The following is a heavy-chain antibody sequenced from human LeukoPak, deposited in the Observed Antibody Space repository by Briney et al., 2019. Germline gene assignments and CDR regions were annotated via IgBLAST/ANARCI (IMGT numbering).Heavy chain of an antibody. V-gene: IGHV1-69*05. CDR1: GGTFSSYA. J-gene: IGHJ3*02. D-gene: IGHD3-22*01. CDR3: AKTYDSSGYYYEGDAFDI. Sequence: ASVKVSCKASGGTFSSYAISWVRQAPGQGLEWMGGIIPIFGTANYAQKFQGRVTITTDESTSTAYMELSSLRSGDTAVYYCAKTYDSSGYYYEGDAFDIWGQGTMVTVSS. CDR2: IIPIFGTA.